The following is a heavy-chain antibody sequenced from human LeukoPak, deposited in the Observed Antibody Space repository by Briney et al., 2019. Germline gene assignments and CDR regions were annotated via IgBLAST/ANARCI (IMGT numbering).Heavy chain of an antibody. CDR2: ISYDGSNK. V-gene: IGHV3-30-3*01. J-gene: IGHJ4*02. CDR3: ARETQHRSFYSSGWSQLDYFDY. D-gene: IGHD6-19*01. CDR1: GFTFSSYA. Sequence: GGSLRLSCAASGFTFSSYAMHWVRQAPGKGLEWVAVISYDGSNKYYADSVKGRFTISRDNSKNTLYLQMNSLGAEDTAVYYCARETQHRSFYSSGWSQLDYFDYWGQGTLVTVSS.